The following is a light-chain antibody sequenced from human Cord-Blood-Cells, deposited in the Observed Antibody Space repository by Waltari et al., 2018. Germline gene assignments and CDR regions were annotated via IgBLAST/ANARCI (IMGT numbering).Light chain of an antibody. CDR2: RNN. Sequence: HSVLTQPPSAAGTPGQTVTISCSGTSSNHGSHYVYWYQQLPGTAPKLLIYRNNRQPSGVPDRFSGSKSGTSASLAISGLRSEDEADYYCAAWDDSLSGWVFGGGTKLTVL. CDR3: AAWDDSLSGWV. J-gene: IGLJ3*02. CDR1: SSNHGSHY. V-gene: IGLV1-47*01.